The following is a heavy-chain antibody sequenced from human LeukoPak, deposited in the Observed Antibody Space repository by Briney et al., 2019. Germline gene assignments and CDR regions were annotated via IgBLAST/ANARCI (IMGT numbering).Heavy chain of an antibody. V-gene: IGHV4-59*08. J-gene: IGHJ3*02. D-gene: IGHD6-13*01. CDR2: IYYSGST. CDR3: ARNPLGGGSSPDAFDI. CDR1: GGSISSYY. Sequence: KPSETLSLTCTVSGGSISSYYWSWIRQPPGKGLEWIGYIYYSGSTNYNPSLKSRVTISVDTSKNQFSLKLSSVTAADTAVYYCARNPLGGGSSPDAFDIWGQGTMVTVSS.